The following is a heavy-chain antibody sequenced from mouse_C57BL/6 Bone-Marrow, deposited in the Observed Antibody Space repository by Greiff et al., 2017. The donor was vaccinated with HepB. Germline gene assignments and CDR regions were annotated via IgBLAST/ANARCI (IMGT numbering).Heavy chain of an antibody. CDR3: ARGNYYGSPYWYFDV. V-gene: IGHV1-59*01. D-gene: IGHD1-1*01. Sequence: QVQLKQPGAELVRPGTSVKLSCKASGYTFTSYWMHWVKQRPGQGLEWIGVIDPSDSYTNYNQKFKGKATLTVDTSSSTAYMQLSSLTSEDSAVYYCARGNYYGSPYWYFDVWGTGTTVTVSS. CDR2: IDPSDSYT. J-gene: IGHJ1*03. CDR1: GYTFTSYW.